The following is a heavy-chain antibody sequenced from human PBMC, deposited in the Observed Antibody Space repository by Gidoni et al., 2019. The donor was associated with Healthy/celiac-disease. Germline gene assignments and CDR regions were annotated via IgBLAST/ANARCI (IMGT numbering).Heavy chain of an antibody. V-gene: IGHV3-53*02. D-gene: IGHD2-15*01. CDR3: ASSPGEAAFDY. J-gene: IGHJ4*02. Sequence: EVQLVETGGGLIQPWGSLRLSCAASGFTVSSNYMSWVRQAPGKGLEWVSVIYSGGSTYYADSVKGRFTISRDNSKNTLYLQMNSLRAEDTAVYYCASSPGEAAFDYWGQGTLVTVSS. CDR2: IYSGGST. CDR1: GFTVSSNY.